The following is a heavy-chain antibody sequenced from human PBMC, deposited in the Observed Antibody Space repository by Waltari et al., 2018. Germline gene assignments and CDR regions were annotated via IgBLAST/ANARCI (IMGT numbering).Heavy chain of an antibody. V-gene: IGHV3-23*01. D-gene: IGHD3-10*01. Sequence: EVQLLESGGTLVQPGGSLRLSCEAPGFPFDHSALTWVRQAPGKGLEWVSVISRSGGGTYFADSLKGRFSISRDNSKNTLFLQMSSLRVEDTAMYYCARVIGSGSYHYFDYWGQGTLVTVSS. CDR1: GFPFDHSA. CDR2: ISRSGGGT. CDR3: ARVIGSGSYHYFDY. J-gene: IGHJ4*02.